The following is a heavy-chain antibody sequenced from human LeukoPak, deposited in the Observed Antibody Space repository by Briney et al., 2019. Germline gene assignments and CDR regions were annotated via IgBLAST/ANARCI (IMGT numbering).Heavy chain of an antibody. CDR3: ARDVWFDP. J-gene: IGHJ5*02. CDR1: GGSSSSSNYY. Sequence: SETLSLTCTVSGGSSSSSNYYWGWIRQPPGKGLEWIGSIYYSGSTYYNPSLKSRVSISVDTSKNQFSLKLSSVTAADSAVYYCARDVWFDPWGQGTLVTVSS. CDR2: IYYSGST. V-gene: IGHV4-39*02.